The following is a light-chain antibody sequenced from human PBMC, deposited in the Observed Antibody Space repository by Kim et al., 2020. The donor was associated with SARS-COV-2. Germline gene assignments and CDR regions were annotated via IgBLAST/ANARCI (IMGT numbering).Light chain of an antibody. Sequence: VSPGERATLSCRASRSIRGDLAWYQQRPGQTPRLLIYGTSTRATDIPARFSGSGSGTEFTLTISSLQSEDSAIYYCQQYNNWPLTFGGGTKVDIK. V-gene: IGKV3-15*01. CDR2: GTS. CDR1: RSIRGD. J-gene: IGKJ4*01. CDR3: QQYNNWPLT.